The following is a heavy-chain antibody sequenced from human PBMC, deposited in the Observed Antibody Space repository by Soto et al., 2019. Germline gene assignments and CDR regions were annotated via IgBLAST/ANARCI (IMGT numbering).Heavy chain of an antibody. Sequence: QVQLVESGGGVVQPGRSLRLSCAASGFTFSSYGMHWVRQAPGKGLEWVAVIWYDGSNKYYADSVKGRFTISRDNSKNTLYLQMNSRRAEDTAVYYCARDLMHTVLGMDVWGQGTTVTVSS. J-gene: IGHJ6*02. CDR3: ARDLMHTVLGMDV. D-gene: IGHD4-17*01. CDR2: IWYDGSNK. V-gene: IGHV3-33*01. CDR1: GFTFSSYG.